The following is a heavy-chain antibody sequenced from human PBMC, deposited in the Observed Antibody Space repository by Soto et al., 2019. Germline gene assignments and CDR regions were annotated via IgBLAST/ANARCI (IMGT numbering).Heavy chain of an antibody. CDR1: GYTFTSYD. CDR2: MNPNSGNT. V-gene: IGHV1-8*01. J-gene: IGHJ4*02. D-gene: IGHD4-17*01. CDR3: ARPSSYGDPDYFDY. Sequence: QVQLVQSGAEVKKPGASVKVSCKASGYTFTSYDINWVRQATGQGLEWMGWMNPNSGNTGYAQKFQGRVTMTRNTSISTAYMELSSLRYEDTAVYYCARPSSYGDPDYFDYWGQGTLVTVSS.